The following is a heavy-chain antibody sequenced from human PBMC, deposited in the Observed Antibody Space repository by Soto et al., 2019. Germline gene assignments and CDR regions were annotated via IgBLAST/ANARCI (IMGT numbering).Heavy chain of an antibody. Sequence: GGSLRLSCAASGFTFSNYWMTWVRQAPGKGLEWVANIKEDGSEKHYVDSVNGRFTISRDNAKNSLYLQMNSLRVEDTAVYFCSRDVVVGAKALNYWGQGALVTVSS. CDR1: GFTFSNYW. J-gene: IGHJ4*02. CDR2: IKEDGSEK. V-gene: IGHV3-7*01. D-gene: IGHD2-15*01. CDR3: SRDVVVGAKALNY.